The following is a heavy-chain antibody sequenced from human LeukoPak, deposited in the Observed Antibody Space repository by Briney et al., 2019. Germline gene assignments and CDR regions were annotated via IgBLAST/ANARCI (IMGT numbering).Heavy chain of an antibody. Sequence: SETLSLTCAVYGGSFSGYYWSWIRQPPGKGLEWIGYIYYSGSTNYNPSLKSRVTISVDTSKNQFSLKLSSVTAADTAVYYCARGYCSSTSCYTHNWFDPWGQGTLVTVSS. D-gene: IGHD2-2*02. CDR3: ARGYCSSTSCYTHNWFDP. J-gene: IGHJ5*02. CDR2: IYYSGST. CDR1: GGSFSGYY. V-gene: IGHV4-59*01.